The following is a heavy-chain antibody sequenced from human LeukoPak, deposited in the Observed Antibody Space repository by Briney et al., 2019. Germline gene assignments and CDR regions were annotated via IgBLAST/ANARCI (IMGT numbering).Heavy chain of an antibody. D-gene: IGHD2-15*01. Sequence: PSETLSLTCAVYGGSFSGYYWSWIRQPPGKGLEWIGEINHSGSTNYNPSLKSRVTISVDTSKNQFSLKLSSVTAADTAVYYCARDRGEATRGFDYWGQGTLVTVSS. V-gene: IGHV4-34*01. CDR2: INHSGST. CDR1: GGSFSGYY. CDR3: ARDRGEATRGFDY. J-gene: IGHJ4*02.